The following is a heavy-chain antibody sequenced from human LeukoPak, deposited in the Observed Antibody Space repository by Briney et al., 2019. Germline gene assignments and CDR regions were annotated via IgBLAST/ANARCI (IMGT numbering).Heavy chain of an antibody. CDR3: ARDLYSSSWLNYFDY. V-gene: IGHV4-59*01. Sequence: SETLSLTCAVSGGSISSYYWSWIRQPPGKGLEWIGYICYSGSTNYNPSLKSRVTISVDTSKNQFSLKLSSVTAADTAVYYCARDLYSSSWLNYFDYWGQGTLVTVSS. CDR2: ICYSGST. CDR1: GGSISSYY. J-gene: IGHJ4*02. D-gene: IGHD6-13*01.